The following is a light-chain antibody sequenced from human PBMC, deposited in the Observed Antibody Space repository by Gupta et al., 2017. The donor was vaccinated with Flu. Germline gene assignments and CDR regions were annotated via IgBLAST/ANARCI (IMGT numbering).Light chain of an antibody. V-gene: IGLV5-45*01. CDR3: MIWHSSAWV. CDR2: YKSDSDK. Sequence: QAVLTQPASLSASPGASASLTCTLRRGLNVGTPKIYWYQQKPGSPPQYLLTYKSDSDKQQGSGFPSRFSGSKDASANAGILLISGLQSEDEADYYCMIWHSSAWVFGGGTKLTVL. J-gene: IGLJ2*01. CDR1: RGLNVGTPK.